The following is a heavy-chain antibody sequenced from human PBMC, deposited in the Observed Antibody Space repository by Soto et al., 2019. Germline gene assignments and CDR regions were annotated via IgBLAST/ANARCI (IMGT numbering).Heavy chain of an antibody. CDR2: IYYSGST. CDR1: GGSISSSSYY. Sequence: QLQLQESGPGLVKPSETLSLTCTVSGGSISSSSYYWGWIRQPPGKGLEWIGSIYYSGSTYYNPSLKSRVTITVDTSKNRFSLKLSSVTAADTAVYYCARHGGVGGWQLVYGWFDPWGQGTLVTVSS. CDR3: ARHGGVGGWQLVYGWFDP. J-gene: IGHJ5*02. V-gene: IGHV4-39*01. D-gene: IGHD6-6*01.